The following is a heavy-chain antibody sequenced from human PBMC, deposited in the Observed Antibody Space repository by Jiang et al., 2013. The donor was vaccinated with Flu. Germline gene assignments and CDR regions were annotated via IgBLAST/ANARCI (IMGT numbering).Heavy chain of an antibody. J-gene: IGHJ3*02. CDR2: IYYSGST. D-gene: IGHD3-22*01. V-gene: IGHV4-59*01. Sequence: LLKPSETLSLTCTVSGGSISSYYWSWIRQPPGKGLEWIGYIYYSGSTNYNPSLKSRVTISVDTSKNQFSLKLSSVTAADTAVYYCARAHYRYYYDSSAKPDAFDIWGQGTMVTVSS. CDR3: ARAHYRYYYDSSAKPDAFDI. CDR1: GGSISSYY.